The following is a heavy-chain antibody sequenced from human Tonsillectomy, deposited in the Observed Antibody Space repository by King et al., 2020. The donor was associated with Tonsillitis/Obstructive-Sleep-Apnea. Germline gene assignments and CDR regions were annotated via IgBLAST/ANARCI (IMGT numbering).Heavy chain of an antibody. J-gene: IGHJ4*02. CDR3: AKAEGGIAVAGSFDY. D-gene: IGHD6-19*01. CDR2: TSNSGVST. CDR1: GFTFSDFA. Sequence: VQLVESGGGLIRPGGSLRLSCAASGFTFSDFAMNWVRQAPGKGLEWVSGTSNSGVSTHYADSVKGRFTISRDNSKNSLYLQLNSLRAEDTAVYYCAKAEGGIAVAGSFDYWGQGTLVTVSS. V-gene: IGHV3-23*04.